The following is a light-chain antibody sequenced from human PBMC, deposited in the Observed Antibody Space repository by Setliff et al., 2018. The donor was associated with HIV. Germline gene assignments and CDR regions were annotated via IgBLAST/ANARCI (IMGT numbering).Light chain of an antibody. CDR3: TSYTYRAHWV. CDR1: STDIGGYNY. J-gene: IGLJ3*02. CDR2: DVS. Sequence: QSALARPASVSGSPGQSITISCTGTSTDIGGYNYVSWYQQRPGKAPKLIIYDVSDRPSGVSNRFSGSKSGNTASLTISGLQAEDEADYYCTSYTYRAHWVFGGGTK. V-gene: IGLV2-14*01.